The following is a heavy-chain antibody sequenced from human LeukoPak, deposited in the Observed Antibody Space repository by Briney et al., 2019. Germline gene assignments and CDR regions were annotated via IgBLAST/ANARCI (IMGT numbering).Heavy chain of an antibody. Sequence: ASVKVSCKVSGYTLTELSMHWGRQAPGKGLEWMGGFDPEDGETTYAQKFQGRVTMTEDTSTDTAYMELSSLRSEDTAVYYCATRGYSYGYPDYWGQGTLVTVSS. CDR1: GYTLTELS. CDR3: ATRGYSYGYPDY. V-gene: IGHV1-24*01. J-gene: IGHJ4*02. CDR2: FDPEDGET. D-gene: IGHD5-18*01.